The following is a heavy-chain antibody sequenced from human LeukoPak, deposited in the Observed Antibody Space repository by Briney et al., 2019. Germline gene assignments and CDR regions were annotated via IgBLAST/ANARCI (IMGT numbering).Heavy chain of an antibody. Sequence: PSETLSLTCAVYGGSFSGYYWSWIRQPLGKGLEWIGEVNHSGSTNYNPSLKSRVTISVDTSKNQFSLKLSSVTAADTAVYYCARDRTYSSSWYRIYYFVYWGQGTLVTVSS. D-gene: IGHD6-13*01. J-gene: IGHJ4*02. CDR3: ARDRTYSSSWYRIYYFVY. CDR1: GGSFSGYY. CDR2: VNHSGST. V-gene: IGHV4-34*01.